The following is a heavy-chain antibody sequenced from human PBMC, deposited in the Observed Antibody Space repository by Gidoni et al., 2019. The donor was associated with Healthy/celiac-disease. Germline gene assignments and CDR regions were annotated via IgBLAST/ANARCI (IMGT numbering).Heavy chain of an antibody. V-gene: IGHV3-15*01. CDR2: IKSKTDGGTT. CDR3: TTVHIMITFGGVTIH. J-gene: IGHJ4*02. D-gene: IGHD3-16*01. CDR1: GFTFSNAW. Sequence: EVQLVESGGGLVKPGGSLRLSCAASGFTFSNAWMSWVRQAPGKRLEWVGRIKSKTDGGTTDYAAPVKGRFTISRDDSKNTLYLQMNSLKTEDTAVYYCTTVHIMITFGGVTIHWGQGTLVTVSS.